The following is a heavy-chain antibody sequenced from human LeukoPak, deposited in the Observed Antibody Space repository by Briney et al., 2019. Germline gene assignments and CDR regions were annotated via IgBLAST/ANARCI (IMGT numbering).Heavy chain of an antibody. J-gene: IGHJ4*02. CDR1: GGSISSYY. V-gene: IGHV4-59*01. D-gene: IGHD1-14*01. CDR2: IYYRGST. Sequence: PSETLSLTCTVSGGSISSYYWSWIRQPPGKGLEWIGYIYYRGSTNYNPSLKSRVTISVDTSKNQFSLKLSSVTAADTAVYYCARGGNRLGVDYWGQGTLVTVSS. CDR3: ARGGNRLGVDY.